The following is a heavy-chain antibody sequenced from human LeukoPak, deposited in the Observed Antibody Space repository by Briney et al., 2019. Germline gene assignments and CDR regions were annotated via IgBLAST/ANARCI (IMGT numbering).Heavy chain of an antibody. Sequence: ASVKVSCKASGYTFTSYGISWVRQAPGQGLEWMGWISAYNGNTNYAQKLQGRVTMTTVTSTSTAYMELRSLRSDDTAVYYCARGGSCSGGSCYDYYGMDVWGQGTTVTVSS. CDR2: ISAYNGNT. CDR3: ARGGSCSGGSCYDYYGMDV. J-gene: IGHJ6*02. CDR1: GYTFTSYG. D-gene: IGHD2-15*01. V-gene: IGHV1-18*01.